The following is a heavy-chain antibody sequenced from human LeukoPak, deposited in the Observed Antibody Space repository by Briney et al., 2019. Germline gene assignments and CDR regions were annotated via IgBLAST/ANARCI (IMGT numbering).Heavy chain of an antibody. J-gene: IGHJ4*02. V-gene: IGHV4-34*01. Sequence: SETLSLTCAVYGGSFSGYYWSWIRQPPGKGLEWIGEINHSGSTNYNPSLKSRVTISVDTSKSQFSLKLSSVTAADTAVYYCARSDILTGYRYWGQGTLVTVSS. CDR1: GGSFSGYY. D-gene: IGHD3-9*01. CDR3: ARSDILTGYRY. CDR2: INHSGST.